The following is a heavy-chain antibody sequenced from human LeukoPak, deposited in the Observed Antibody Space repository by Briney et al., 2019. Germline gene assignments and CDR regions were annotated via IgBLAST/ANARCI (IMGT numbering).Heavy chain of an antibody. CDR1: GFTFSSCG. J-gene: IGHJ6*02. V-gene: IGHV3-30*18. CDR3: AKLEMGNGMDV. D-gene: IGHD7-27*01. CDR2: ISYDGSNK. Sequence: PGGSLRLSCAASGFTFSSCGMHWVRQAPGKGLEWVAVISYDGSNKYYADSVKGRFTLSRDNSKNTLHLQMNSLRAEDTAVYYCAKLEMGNGMDVWGQGTTVTVSS.